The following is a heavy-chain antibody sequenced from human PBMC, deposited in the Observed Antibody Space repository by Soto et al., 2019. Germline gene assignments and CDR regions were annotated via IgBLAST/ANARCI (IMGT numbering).Heavy chain of an antibody. CDR2: IRSKAYGGTT. J-gene: IGHJ4*02. CDR1: GFTFGDYA. CDR3: TRGYNWHPDFDY. Sequence: PVGSLRVSCTASGFTFGDYAMSWVRQAPGKGLEWVGFIRSKAYGGTTEYAASVKGRFTISRDDSKSIAYLQMNSLKTEDTAVYYCTRGYNWHPDFDYWGQGTLVTVSS. V-gene: IGHV3-49*04. D-gene: IGHD1-20*01.